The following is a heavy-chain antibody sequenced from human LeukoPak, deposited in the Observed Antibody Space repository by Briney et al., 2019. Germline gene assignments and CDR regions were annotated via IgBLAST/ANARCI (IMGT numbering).Heavy chain of an antibody. J-gene: IGHJ3*02. V-gene: IGHV3-23*01. D-gene: IGHD3-22*01. CDR3: AKCMGLHDDSFDI. Sequence: AGSLRLSCAASGFTFSSYAMSWVRQAPGKRLEWVSSISSRDDSTYYADSVKGRFTISRDNPKNTLSLQMNNLRADDTAVYYCAKCMGLHDDSFDIWGQGTMVTVSS. CDR1: GFTFSSYA. CDR2: ISSRDDST.